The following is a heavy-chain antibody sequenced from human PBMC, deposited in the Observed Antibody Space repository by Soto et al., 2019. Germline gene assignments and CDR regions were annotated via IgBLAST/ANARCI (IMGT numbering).Heavy chain of an antibody. CDR1: GGSFSGYY. V-gene: IGHV4-34*01. J-gene: IGHJ5*02. CDR2: INHSGST. D-gene: IGHD4-4*01. Sequence: ATLSLTCAVYGGSFSGYYWSWIRQPPGKGLEWIGEINHSGSTNYNPSLKSRVTISVDTSKNQFSLKLSSVTAADTAVYYCARSLTTVTTGSNWFDPWGQGTLVTVSS. CDR3: ARSLTTVTTGSNWFDP.